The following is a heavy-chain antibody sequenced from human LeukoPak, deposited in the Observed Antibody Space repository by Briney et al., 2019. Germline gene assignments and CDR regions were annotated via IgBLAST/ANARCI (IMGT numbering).Heavy chain of an antibody. Sequence: SETLSLTCAVYGGSFSGYYWSWIRQPLGKGLEWIGYIYYSGSTYYNPSLKSRVTISVDTSKNQFSLKLSSVTAADTAVYYCARDGSPLGYCSGGSCYSSNYYGMDVWGQGATVTVSS. D-gene: IGHD2-15*01. CDR3: ARDGSPLGYCSGGSCYSSNYYGMDV. J-gene: IGHJ6*02. V-gene: IGHV4-34*09. CDR2: IYYSGST. CDR1: GGSFSGYY.